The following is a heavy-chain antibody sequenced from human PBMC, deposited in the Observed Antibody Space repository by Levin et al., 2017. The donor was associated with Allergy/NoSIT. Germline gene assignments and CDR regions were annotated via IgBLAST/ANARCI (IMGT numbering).Heavy chain of an antibody. J-gene: IGHJ4*02. CDR2: IYYSGCT. CDR1: GGSISSSSYY. D-gene: IGHD3-22*01. V-gene: IGHV4-39*01. Sequence: SETLSLTCTVSGGSISSSSYYWGWIRQPPGKGLEWIGSIYYSGCTYYNPSLKSRVTISVDTSKNQFSLKLSSVTAADKAVYYCARHGTYSSARYYYDSSGDYYFDYWGQGTLVTVSS. CDR3: ARHGTYSSARYYYDSSGDYYFDY.